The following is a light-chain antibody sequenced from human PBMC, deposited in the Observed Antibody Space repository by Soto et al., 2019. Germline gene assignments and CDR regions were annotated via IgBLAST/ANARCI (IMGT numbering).Light chain of an antibody. CDR1: RSISNH. CDR3: QQYKNWPPRT. J-gene: IGKJ2*01. Sequence: EIVKTQSPVTLSVSPGERATLSCRASRSISNHFAWYQQTPGQPRRLLIYGASTRATGIPARFSGSGSGTGFTLSISSLQSEDVAVYYCQQYKNWPPRTFGQWTKRAIK. CDR2: GAS. V-gene: IGKV3-15*01.